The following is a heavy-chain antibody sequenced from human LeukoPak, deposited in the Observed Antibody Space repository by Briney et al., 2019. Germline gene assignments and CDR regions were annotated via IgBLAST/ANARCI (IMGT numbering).Heavy chain of an antibody. CDR1: GFTFDDYG. CDR2: INWNGGST. J-gene: IGHJ4*02. CDR3: ARRRVTFVRGVDITSYYFDY. V-gene: IGHV3-20*04. D-gene: IGHD3-10*01. Sequence: PGGSLRLSCAASGFTFDDYGMSWVRQVPGKGLEWVSGINWNGGSTGYTDSVKGRFTISRDNAKNSLYLQMNSLRAEDTALYSCARRRVTFVRGVDITSYYFDYWGQGTLVTVSS.